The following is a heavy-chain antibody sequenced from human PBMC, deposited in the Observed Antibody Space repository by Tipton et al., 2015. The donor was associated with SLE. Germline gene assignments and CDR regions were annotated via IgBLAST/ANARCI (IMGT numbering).Heavy chain of an antibody. CDR1: GGSISSGEYY. V-gene: IGHV4-30-4*01. Sequence: TLSLTCTVSGGSISSGEYYWGWIRQPPEKGLEWIGYIYNSENTYNNPSLKSRLTISVDTSRNQFSLKLSSVTAADTAVYYCARDPSDTSGFYTYSFDLWGQGTPVTVSS. J-gene: IGHJ4*02. CDR2: IYNSENT. CDR3: ARDPSDTSGFYTYSFDL. D-gene: IGHD3-22*01.